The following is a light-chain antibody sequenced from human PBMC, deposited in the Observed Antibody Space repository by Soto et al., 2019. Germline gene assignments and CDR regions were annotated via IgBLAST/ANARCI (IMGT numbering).Light chain of an antibody. CDR3: NSYASSSARV. J-gene: IGLJ3*02. CDR1: SSDVGAFNY. V-gene: IGLV2-14*01. Sequence: QSALTQPASVSGSPGQSITISCTGTSSDVGAFNYVSWYQQHPGKAPKLIIYEVSNRPSGVSNRFSGSKSANTASLTISGLQAEHESHYYCNSYASSSARVFRGGTKLTVL. CDR2: EVS.